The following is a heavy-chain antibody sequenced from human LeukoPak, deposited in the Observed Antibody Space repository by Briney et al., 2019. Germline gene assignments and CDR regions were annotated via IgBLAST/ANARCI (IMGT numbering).Heavy chain of an antibody. Sequence: ASVKVSCKASGYTFTGYYMRWVRQAPGQGLEWMGRINPNSGGTNYAQKFQGRVTMTRDTSISTAYMELSRLRSVDTAVYYCAREDNWMGFDYWGQGTLVTVSS. CDR3: AREDNWMGFDY. V-gene: IGHV1-2*06. D-gene: IGHD1-1*01. J-gene: IGHJ4*02. CDR1: GYTFTGYY. CDR2: INPNSGGT.